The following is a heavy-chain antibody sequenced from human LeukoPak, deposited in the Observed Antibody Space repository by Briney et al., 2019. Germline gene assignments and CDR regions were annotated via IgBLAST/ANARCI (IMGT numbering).Heavy chain of an antibody. Sequence: GESLRLSCAASGFTFSRYWMHWIRQAPGKGLVWVSRINSDGSRISYADSVKGRFTISRDNAKNTLYLQMNSLRAEDTAVYYCARDAYYGDWGGIDPWGQGTLVTVSS. CDR1: GFTFSRYW. J-gene: IGHJ5*02. V-gene: IGHV3-74*01. CDR3: ARDAYYGDWGGIDP. CDR2: INSDGSRI. D-gene: IGHD4-17*01.